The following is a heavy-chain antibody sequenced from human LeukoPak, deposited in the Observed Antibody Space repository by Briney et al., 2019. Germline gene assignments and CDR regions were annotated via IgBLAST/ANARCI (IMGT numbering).Heavy chain of an antibody. CDR2: ISGSGGSK. CDR3: AVGGGYSSSWYTPFDY. J-gene: IGHJ4*02. Sequence: PSETLSLTCTVSGGSISSYYWGWIRQPPGKGLEWISAISGSGGSKYYADSVKGRFTISRDNSKNTLYLQMNSLRAEDTAVYYCAVGGGYSSSWYTPFDYWGQGTLVTVSS. CDR1: GGSISSYY. V-gene: IGHV3-23*01. D-gene: IGHD6-13*01.